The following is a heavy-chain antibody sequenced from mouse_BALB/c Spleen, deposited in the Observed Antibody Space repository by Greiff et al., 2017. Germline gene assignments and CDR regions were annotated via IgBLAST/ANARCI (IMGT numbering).Heavy chain of an antibody. CDR1: GYTFSSYW. CDR3: ARREYYGSSSFAY. J-gene: IGHJ3*01. V-gene: IGHV1-9*01. Sequence: QVQLQQSGAELMKPGASVKISCKATGYTFSSYWIEWVKQRPGHGLEWIGEILPGSGSTNYNEKFKGKATFTADTSSNTAYMQLSSLTSEDSAVYYCARREYYGSSSFAYWGQGTLVTVSA. D-gene: IGHD1-1*01. CDR2: ILPGSGST.